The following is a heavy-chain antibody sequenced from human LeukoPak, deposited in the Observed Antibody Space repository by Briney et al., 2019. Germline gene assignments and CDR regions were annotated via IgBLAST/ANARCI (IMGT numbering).Heavy chain of an antibody. J-gene: IGHJ4*02. CDR2: ISSSSSYI. D-gene: IGHD1-1*01. CDR1: GFTFSSYS. Sequence: GGSLRLSCAASGFTFSSYSMNWVRQAPGKGLEWVSSISSSSSYIYYADSVKGRFTISRDNSKNTLYLRMNGLRPEDTGVYYCAKGILESDWNPSVDWGQGTLVIVSS. CDR3: AKGILESDWNPSVD. V-gene: IGHV3-21*01.